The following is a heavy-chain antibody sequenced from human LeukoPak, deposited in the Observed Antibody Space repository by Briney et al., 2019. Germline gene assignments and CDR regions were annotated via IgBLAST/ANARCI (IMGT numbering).Heavy chain of an antibody. Sequence: GESLKISCKGSGYSFSSYLIAWVRQMPGKGLEWMGAIYPRDSRTTYSPSFQGQVTISADKSTSTAYLQWTSLKASDTAMYYCARHLSDITSSPNYWGPGTLVTVSS. CDR3: ARHLSDITSSPNY. V-gene: IGHV5-51*01. CDR2: IYPRDSRT. J-gene: IGHJ4*02. CDR1: GYSFSSYL. D-gene: IGHD2-2*01.